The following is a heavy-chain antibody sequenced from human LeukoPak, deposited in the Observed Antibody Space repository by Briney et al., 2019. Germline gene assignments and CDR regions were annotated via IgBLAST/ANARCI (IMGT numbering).Heavy chain of an antibody. J-gene: IGHJ4*02. CDR1: GYTFTSYA. CDR2: MNPNSGST. Sequence: ASVKVSCKASGYTFTSYAINWVRQASGQGLEWMGWMNPNSGSTGYAQKFQGRVTMTRDTSISTAYMELTNLRSEDTAIYYCARVFGSADYWGQGTLVTVSS. V-gene: IGHV1-8*02. CDR3: ARVFGSADY. D-gene: IGHD3-10*01.